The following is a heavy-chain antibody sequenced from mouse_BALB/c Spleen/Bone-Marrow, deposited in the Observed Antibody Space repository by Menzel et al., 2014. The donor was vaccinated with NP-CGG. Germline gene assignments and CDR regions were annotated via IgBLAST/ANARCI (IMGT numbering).Heavy chain of an antibody. J-gene: IGHJ2*01. CDR1: GISITTGNYR. CDR2: IYYSGTI. D-gene: IGHD2-1*01. Sequence: DVQLQESGPGLVKPSQTVSLTCTVTGISITTGNYRWSWIRQFPGNKLEWIGYIYYSGTITYNPSLTSRTTITRDTSXNQFFLEMNPLTAEDTATYYCARYYGNYFDYWGQGTTLTVSS. V-gene: IGHV3-5*02. CDR3: ARYYGNYFDY.